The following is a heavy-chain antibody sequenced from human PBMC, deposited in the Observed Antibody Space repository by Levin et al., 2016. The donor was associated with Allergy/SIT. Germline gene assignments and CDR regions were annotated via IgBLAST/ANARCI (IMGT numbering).Heavy chain of an antibody. V-gene: IGHV2-26*01. CDR2: IFSNDGK. J-gene: IGHJ4*02. CDR1: GFSLSNARVG. Sequence: SGPTLVKPTETLTLTCTVSGFSLSNARVGVSWVRQPPGKALEWLAHIFSNDGKSYSTSLKSRLTISKDTSKSQVVLTMTNMDPVDTATYYCARKYYASGGPFDYWGQGTLVTVSS. D-gene: IGHD3-22*01. CDR3: ARKYYASGGPFDY.